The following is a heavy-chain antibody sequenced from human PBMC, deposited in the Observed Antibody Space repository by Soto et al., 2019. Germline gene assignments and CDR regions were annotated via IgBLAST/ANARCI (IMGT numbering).Heavy chain of an antibody. Sequence: EVQLVESGGGLVQPGGSLRLSCVASVFTFSTYSMSWVRQAPGTGLEWVANIKQDETEKYYVGSVKGRFTISRDNAKNSLYLQMNSLRAEDTAVYYCAEGGGRYLGASDYWGQGTLVTVST. CDR3: AEGGGRYLGASDY. CDR2: IKQDETEK. V-gene: IGHV3-7*05. D-gene: IGHD1-26*01. CDR1: VFTFSTYS. J-gene: IGHJ4*02.